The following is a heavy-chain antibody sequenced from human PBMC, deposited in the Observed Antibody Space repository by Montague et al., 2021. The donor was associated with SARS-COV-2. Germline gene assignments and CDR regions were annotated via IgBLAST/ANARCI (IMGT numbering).Heavy chain of an antibody. CDR2: VHYTSTT. D-gene: IGHD1-1*01. V-gene: IGHV4-39*01. CDR3: ARHRANAGSFDI. J-gene: IGHJ3*02. Sequence: SETLSLTCAVYGGSITVSRYDWIWIRQAPGQGLNWIMNVHYTSTTTSYATPRIRLTIAIDTNENPLSLKMTSVTDTDTSVYSCARHRANAGSFDIWGQGTMVTVSS. CDR1: GGSITVSRYD.